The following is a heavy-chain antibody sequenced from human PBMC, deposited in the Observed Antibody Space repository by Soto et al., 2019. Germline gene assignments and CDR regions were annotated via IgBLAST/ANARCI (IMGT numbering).Heavy chain of an antibody. CDR3: AREAMVGDYYYYGMDV. D-gene: IGHD5-18*01. CDR2: ISYDGSNK. Sequence: PGGSLRLSCAASGFTFSSYAMHWVRQAPGKGLEWVAVISYDGSNKYYADSVKGRFTISRDNSKNTLYLQMNSLRAEDTAVYYCAREAMVGDYYYYGMDVWGQGTTVTVSS. V-gene: IGHV3-30-3*01. J-gene: IGHJ6*02. CDR1: GFTFSSYA.